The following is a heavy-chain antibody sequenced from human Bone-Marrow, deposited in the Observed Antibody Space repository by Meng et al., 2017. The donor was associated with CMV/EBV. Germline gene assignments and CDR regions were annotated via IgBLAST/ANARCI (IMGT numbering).Heavy chain of an antibody. D-gene: IGHD3-16*01. V-gene: IGHV4-31*03. CDR1: GGPINSGDYY. J-gene: IGHJ4*02. CDR2: SYFSGGT. Sequence: LRLSCTVSGGPINSGDYYWSWNRLHPVKGIEWIGYSYFSGGTQHNPSRKSRVTMSVDTSKNHFSLRFRSVTAADTAVYFCSRGAGIAMVNSRPGGSHTYHDSWGQGTLVTVSS. CDR3: SRGAGIAMVNSRPGGSHTYHDS.